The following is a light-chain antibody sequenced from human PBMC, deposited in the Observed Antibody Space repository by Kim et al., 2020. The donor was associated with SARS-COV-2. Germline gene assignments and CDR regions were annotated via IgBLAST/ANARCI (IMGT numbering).Light chain of an antibody. CDR1: QSISSF. J-gene: IGKJ3*01. CDR3: QQTYSSPQVT. Sequence: DIQLTQSPSSLSASVGDTVTITCRASQSISSFLNWYQQRPGKAPNLLIYASSSLQSGVPSRFSASGSGTDFTLIISSLQPEDFATYYCQQTYSSPQVTFGPGTKVDIK. CDR2: ASS. V-gene: IGKV1-39*01.